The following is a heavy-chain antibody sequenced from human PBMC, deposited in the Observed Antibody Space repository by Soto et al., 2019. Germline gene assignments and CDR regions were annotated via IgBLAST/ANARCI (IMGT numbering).Heavy chain of an antibody. V-gene: IGHV3-13*01. J-gene: IGHJ4*02. CDR2: IGTAGDT. CDR1: GFTFSSYD. Sequence: PGGSLRLSCAASGFTFSSYDMHWVRQATGKGLEWVSAIGTAGDTYYPGSVKGRFTISRENAKNSLYLQMNSLRAGDTAVYYCARVKWTSGEYYFDYWGQGTLVTVSS. CDR3: ARVKWTSGEYYFDY. D-gene: IGHD1-26*01.